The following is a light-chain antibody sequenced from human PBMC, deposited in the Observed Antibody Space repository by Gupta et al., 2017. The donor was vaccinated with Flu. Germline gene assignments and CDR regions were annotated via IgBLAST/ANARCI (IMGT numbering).Light chain of an antibody. J-gene: IGKJ2*01. Sequence: ERATLSCRASQSVSSSYLACYQQKPGQAPRLLIYGASSTATGIPDRFSGSGSGTDFTLTISRLEPEDFAVYYCQQYGSSPYTFGQGTKLEIK. CDR3: QQYGSSPYT. CDR1: QSVSSSY. V-gene: IGKV3-20*01. CDR2: GAS.